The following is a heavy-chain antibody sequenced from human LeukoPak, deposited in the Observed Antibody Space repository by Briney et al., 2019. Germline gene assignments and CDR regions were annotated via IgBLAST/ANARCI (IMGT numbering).Heavy chain of an antibody. V-gene: IGHV1-69*01. D-gene: IGHD5-18*01. CDR2: IIPIFGTA. CDR3: ARTSGYSYGREVDY. CDR1: GGTFISYA. Sequence: ASVPVSCKASGGTFISYAISWVRQAPGQGLEWMGGIIPIFGTANYAQKFQGRVTITADESTSTAYMERSSLRSEDTAVYYCARTSGYSYGREVDYWGQGTLVTVSS. J-gene: IGHJ4*02.